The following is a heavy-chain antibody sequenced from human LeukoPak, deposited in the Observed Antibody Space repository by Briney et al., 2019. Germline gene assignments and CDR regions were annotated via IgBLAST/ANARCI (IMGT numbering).Heavy chain of an antibody. CDR1: GYTFTGYY. CDR2: INPNSGGT. V-gene: IGHV1-2*02. CDR3: ARQRGYCSGGSCYSYVRWFDP. D-gene: IGHD2-15*01. J-gene: IGHJ5*02. Sequence: ASVKVSCKASGYTFTGYYMHWVRQAPGQGLEWMGWINPNSGGTNYAQKFQGRVTMTRNTSISTAYMELSSLRSEDTAVYYCARQRGYCSGGSCYSYVRWFDPWGQGTLVTVSS.